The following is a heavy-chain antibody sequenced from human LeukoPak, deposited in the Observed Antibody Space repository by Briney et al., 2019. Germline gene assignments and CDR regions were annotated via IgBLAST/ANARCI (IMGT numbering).Heavy chain of an antibody. Sequence: GGSLRLSCAASGFTFSSYSMNWVRQAPGKGLEWVASISPGGGTTYYADYVKGRFTISRDNSKNSLFVQMNSLRAEDTAVYYCARDQGLYYYYYYMDVWGKGTTVTVSS. V-gene: IGHV3-48*01. J-gene: IGHJ6*03. CDR3: ARDQGLYYYYYYMDV. CDR2: ISPGGGTT. CDR1: GFTFSSYS.